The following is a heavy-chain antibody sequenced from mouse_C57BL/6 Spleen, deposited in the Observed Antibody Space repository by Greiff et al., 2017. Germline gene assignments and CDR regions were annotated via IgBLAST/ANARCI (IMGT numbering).Heavy chain of an antibody. J-gene: IGHJ4*01. CDR1: GYTFTSYW. D-gene: IGHD2-4*01. V-gene: IGHV1-72*01. CDR3: APGGLRRDYYAMDY. CDR2: IDPNSGGT. Sequence: VQLQQPGAELVKPGASVKLSCKASGYTFTSYWMHWVKQRPGRGLEWIGRIDPNSGGTKYNEKFKSKATLTVDKPSSTAYMQLSSLTSEDPAVYYCAPGGLRRDYYAMDYWGQGTSVTVSS.